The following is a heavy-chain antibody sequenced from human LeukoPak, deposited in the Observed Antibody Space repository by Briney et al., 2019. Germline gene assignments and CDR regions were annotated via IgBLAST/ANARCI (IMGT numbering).Heavy chain of an antibody. CDR3: VRTEVSSGSEDY. D-gene: IGHD6-19*01. Sequence: SETLSLTCTVSGGSIISSAYYLSWIRHPPGKGLEWIGYIYYSGSTYYNPSLKSRVTISLDTSKNQFSLKLSSVTAADTAVYYCVRTEVSSGSEDYWGQGTLVTVSS. J-gene: IGHJ4*02. CDR1: GGSIISSAYY. CDR2: IYYSGST. V-gene: IGHV4-30-4*08.